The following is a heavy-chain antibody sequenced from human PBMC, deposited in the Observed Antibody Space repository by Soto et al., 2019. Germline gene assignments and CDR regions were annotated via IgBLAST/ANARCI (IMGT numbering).Heavy chain of an antibody. V-gene: IGHV4-34*01. Sequence: SETLSLPCAVYGGSFSGYGWSWIRQPPGKGLEWIGGINHSGSTNYNPSLKSRVNISVDTSKNQFSLKLSSVTAADPAVYYCARGPGYSYGYLLYYYFGYWGQGILVTVSS. D-gene: IGHD5-18*01. J-gene: IGHJ4*02. CDR3: ARGPGYSYGYLLYYYFGY. CDR1: GGSFSGYG. CDR2: INHSGST.